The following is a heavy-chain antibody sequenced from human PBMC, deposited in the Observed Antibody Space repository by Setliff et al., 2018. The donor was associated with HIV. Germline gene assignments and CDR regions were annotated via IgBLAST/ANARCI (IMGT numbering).Heavy chain of an antibody. CDR1: AGSISSHY. CDR3: ARESLRRVSRYFLNWFDP. Sequence: KPSETLSLTCTVSAGSISSHYWSWIRQPPGKGLEWIGNIYYSGNTNYNPSLKSRVTISVDTSKNQFSLKLSSVTAADTAVYYCARESLRRVSRYFLNWFDPWGQGTLVT. J-gene: IGHJ5*02. V-gene: IGHV4-59*11. D-gene: IGHD3-9*01. CDR2: IYYSGNT.